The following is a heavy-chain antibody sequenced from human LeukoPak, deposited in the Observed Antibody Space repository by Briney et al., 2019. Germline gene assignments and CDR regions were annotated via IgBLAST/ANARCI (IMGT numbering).Heavy chain of an antibody. CDR2: IYPGDSDA. CDR3: ASGIRGYSYGSDY. CDR1: GYIFTSYW. Sequence: GESLKISCKGSGYIFTSYWIGWVRQMPGKGLEWMGIIYPGDSDARYSPSFQGQVTISADKSISTAYLQWSSLKASDTAMYYCASGIRGYSYGSDYWGQGTLVTVSS. J-gene: IGHJ4*02. V-gene: IGHV5-51*01. D-gene: IGHD5-18*01.